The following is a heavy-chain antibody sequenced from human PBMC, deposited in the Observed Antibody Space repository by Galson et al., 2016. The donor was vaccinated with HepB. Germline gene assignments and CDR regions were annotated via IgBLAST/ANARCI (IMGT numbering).Heavy chain of an antibody. J-gene: IGHJ4*02. CDR2: GFHSGDA. CDR1: GVSITSNDW. CDR3: ARQRRGGPSDY. V-gene: IGHV4-4*02. Sequence: ETLSLTCAVSGVSITSNDWWSWVRQSPGKGLEWIGEGFHSGDANYNPSLRSRVAMSVDRSKNHVSLRLTSVTAADTALYYCARQRRGGPSDYWGQGMLVIVSS. D-gene: IGHD5-24*01.